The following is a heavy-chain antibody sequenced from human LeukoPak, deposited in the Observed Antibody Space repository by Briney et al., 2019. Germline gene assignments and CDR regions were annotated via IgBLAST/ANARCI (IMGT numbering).Heavy chain of an antibody. CDR1: GYTFTGYY. CDR2: INPNSGGT. J-gene: IGHJ5*02. Sequence: ASVKVSCTASGYTFTGYYMHWVRPAPGQGLAWMGWINPNSGGTNYAQKFQGRVTMTRDTSISTAYMELSRLRSDDTAVYYCARSGIVVVPAAKNWFDPWGQGTLVTVSS. D-gene: IGHD2-2*01. CDR3: ARSGIVVVPAAKNWFDP. V-gene: IGHV1-2*02.